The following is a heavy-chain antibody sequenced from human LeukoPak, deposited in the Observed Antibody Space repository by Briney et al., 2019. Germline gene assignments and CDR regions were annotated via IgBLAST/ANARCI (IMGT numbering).Heavy chain of an antibody. D-gene: IGHD3-22*01. J-gene: IGHJ4*02. V-gene: IGHV3-48*01. CDR1: GFTFAAYT. Sequence: GTSLRLSCATSGFTFAAYTMIWVRQAPGKGLEWVAYITRSSGTIYYADPVKGRFTISRDNSQSTLYLQMNSLRAEDTAVYYCARARNNYDSSGFSALDYWGQGTLVTVSS. CDR2: ITRSSGTI. CDR3: ARARNNYDSSGFSALDY.